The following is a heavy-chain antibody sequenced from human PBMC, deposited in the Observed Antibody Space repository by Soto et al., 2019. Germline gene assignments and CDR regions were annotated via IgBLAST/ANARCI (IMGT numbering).Heavy chain of an antibody. Sequence: EVQLAESGGGMVQPGGSLRLSCVASGFTFSSYDMHWVRQAPGKGLEYVSSISSNGGTTYYGNSVKGRFTISRDNSKNTLYLQMGSLRAEDMAVYYCVRGVLGNYDYWGQGTLVTVSS. V-gene: IGHV3-64*01. CDR2: ISSNGGTT. CDR1: GFTFSSYD. D-gene: IGHD1-7*01. J-gene: IGHJ4*02. CDR3: VRGVLGNYDY.